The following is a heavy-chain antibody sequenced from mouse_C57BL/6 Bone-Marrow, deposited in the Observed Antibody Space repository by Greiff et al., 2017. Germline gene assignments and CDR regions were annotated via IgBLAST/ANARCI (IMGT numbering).Heavy chain of an antibody. CDR3: ARERYGSSSYYFDY. Sequence: EVKLMESEGGLVQPGSSMKLSCTASGFTFSDYYMAWVRQVPEKGLEWVANINYDGSSTYYLDSLKSRFIISRDNAKNILYLQMSSLKSEDTATYYCARERYGSSSYYFDYWGQGTTLTVSS. V-gene: IGHV5-16*01. D-gene: IGHD1-1*01. J-gene: IGHJ2*01. CDR1: GFTFSDYY. CDR2: INYDGSST.